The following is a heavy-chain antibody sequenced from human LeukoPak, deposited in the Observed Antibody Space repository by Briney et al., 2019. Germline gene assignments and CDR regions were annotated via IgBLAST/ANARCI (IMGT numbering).Heavy chain of an antibody. J-gene: IGHJ6*04. CDR3: ATRYCTISACRASSYKSFDV. D-gene: IGHD2-8*01. CDR2: IKQDGSEK. Sequence: GGSLRLSCAASGFTFSSYWMSWVRQAPGKGLEWVANIKQDGSEKHYVDSVKGRFTISRDNAKNSLYLQLTSLRAEDTAVYYCATRYCTISACRASSYKSFDVWGKGTTVTVSS. CDR1: GFTFSSYW. V-gene: IGHV3-7*01.